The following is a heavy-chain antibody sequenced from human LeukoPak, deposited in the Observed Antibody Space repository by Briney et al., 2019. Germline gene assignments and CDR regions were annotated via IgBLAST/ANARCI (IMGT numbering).Heavy chain of an antibody. D-gene: IGHD1/OR15-1a*01. V-gene: IGHV1-18*01. CDR3: AGVRGRTNPNNWFDP. J-gene: IGHJ5*02. Sequence: ASVKVSCKASGYTFTSYGISWVRQAPGQGLEWVGWISAYNGNTSYAQKLQGRVTMTTDTSTSTAYMELRSLRSDDTAVYYCAGVRGRTNPNNWFDPWGQGTLVTVSS. CDR2: ISAYNGNT. CDR1: GYTFTSYG.